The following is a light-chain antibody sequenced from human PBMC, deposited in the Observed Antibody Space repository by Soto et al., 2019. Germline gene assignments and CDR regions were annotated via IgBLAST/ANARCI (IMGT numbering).Light chain of an antibody. V-gene: IGKV1-39*01. CDR1: QNIASF. J-gene: IGKJ2*01. CDR2: AAS. Sequence: DVQMTQSPSSLSASVGDRVTITCRSSQNIASFLNWYQQRPGTAPKLLIFAASNLENGVPSRFSGRGSANDFTLTISSLQPEDFATYFCQQTYNMPVTFGQGTKLEMK. CDR3: QQTYNMPVT.